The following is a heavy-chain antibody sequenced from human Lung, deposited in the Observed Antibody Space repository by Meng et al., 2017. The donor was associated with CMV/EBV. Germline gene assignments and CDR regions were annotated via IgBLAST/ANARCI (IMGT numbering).Heavy chain of an antibody. J-gene: IGHJ4*02. V-gene: IGHV4-4*02. CDR1: GGSISSSNW. D-gene: IGHD6-19*01. CDR3: ASFPPPGKQWLVTDY. Sequence: QGRREGPGPGLVEPSGTLSLTCAGSGGSISSSNWWSWVRQPPGKGLEWIGEIYHSGSTNYNPSLKSRVTISVDKSKSQFSLKLSSVTAADTAVYYCASFPPPGKQWLVTDYWGQGTLVTVSS. CDR2: IYHSGST.